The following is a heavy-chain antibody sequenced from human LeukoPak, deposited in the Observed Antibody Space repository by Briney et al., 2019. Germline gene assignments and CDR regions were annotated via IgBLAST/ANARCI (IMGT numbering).Heavy chain of an antibody. CDR1: EGPFNSYA. CDR2: VIPLFGTT. J-gene: IGHJ4*02. Sequence: SVKVSCKASEGPFNSYAISWVRQAPGQGLEWMGGVIPLFGTTSYAQKFQGRITITADKSTTTVYMEMSGLRPEDTAMYYCARAPRSVVVVAASPHLDYWGQGTLVTVSS. CDR3: ARAPRSVVVVAASPHLDY. V-gene: IGHV1-69*06. D-gene: IGHD2-15*01.